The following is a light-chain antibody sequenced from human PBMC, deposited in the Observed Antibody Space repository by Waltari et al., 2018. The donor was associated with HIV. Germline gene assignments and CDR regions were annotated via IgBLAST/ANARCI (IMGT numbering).Light chain of an antibody. V-gene: IGLV2-11*01. J-gene: IGLJ1*01. CDR1: SSDVGGYNH. CDR2: DFT. CDR3: CSYAGRYTYV. Sequence: QSALTQPRSVSGSPGQSVTISCTGTSSDVGGYNHVSWYQHHPGKAPKFMIYDFTKRPGGVPDRFSGSKSGNTASLTISGLQAEDGADYYCCSYAGRYTYVFGTGTKVTVL.